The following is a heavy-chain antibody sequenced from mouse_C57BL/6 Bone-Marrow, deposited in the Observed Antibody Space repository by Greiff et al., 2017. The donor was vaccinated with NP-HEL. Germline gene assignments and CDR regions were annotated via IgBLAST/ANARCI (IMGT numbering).Heavy chain of an antibody. V-gene: IGHV1-81*01. Sequence: VKLMESGAELARPGASVKLSCKASGYTFTSYGISWVKQRTGQGLEWIGEIYPRSGNTYYNEKFKGKATLTADKSSSTAYMELRSLTSEDSAVYFCARGITTVVAPFAYWGQGTLVTVSA. CDR1: GYTFTSYG. CDR2: IYPRSGNT. CDR3: ARGITTVVAPFAY. J-gene: IGHJ3*01. D-gene: IGHD1-1*01.